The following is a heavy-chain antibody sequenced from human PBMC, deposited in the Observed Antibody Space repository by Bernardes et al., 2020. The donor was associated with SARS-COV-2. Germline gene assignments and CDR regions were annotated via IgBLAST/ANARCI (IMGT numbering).Heavy chain of an antibody. V-gene: IGHV3-23*01. J-gene: IGHJ4*02. D-gene: IGHD5-12*01. CDR3: ATSISLMD. CDR2: ISGPGRT. CDR1: GFTFSNYA. Sequence: GGSLRLSCAASGFTFSNYAMSWVRQAPGKGLEWVSDISGPGRTYYADSVRGRFTISRDNSKNTLYMQLKSLRAEDTAVYYCATSISLMDWGQGTLVTVSS.